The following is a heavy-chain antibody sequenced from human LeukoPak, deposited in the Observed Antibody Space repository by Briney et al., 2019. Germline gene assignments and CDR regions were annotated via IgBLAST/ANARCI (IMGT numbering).Heavy chain of an antibody. V-gene: IGHV3-7*01. J-gene: IGHJ4*02. Sequence: GGSLRLSCAASGFTFSSYWMTWIRQAPGKGLEWVDNIKQDGSEKYYVDSVKGRFTISRDNAKDSLYLQMNSLRAEDTTVYYCARDTGGGYSCYDCWGQGTLVTASS. CDR2: IKQDGSEK. CDR3: ARDTGGGYSCYDC. D-gene: IGHD5-18*01. CDR1: GFTFSSYW.